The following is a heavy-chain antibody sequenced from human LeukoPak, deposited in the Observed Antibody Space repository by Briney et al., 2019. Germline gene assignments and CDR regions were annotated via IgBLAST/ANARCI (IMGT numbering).Heavy chain of an antibody. D-gene: IGHD3-22*01. CDR1: GGSFSGYY. Sequence: SETLSLTCAVYGGSFSGYYWSWVRQPPGKGLEWIGEINHSGSTNYNPSLKSRVTISVDTSKNQFSLKLSSVTAADTAVYYCARRPYYYDSSGYPFDYWGQGTLVTVSS. CDR2: INHSGST. V-gene: IGHV4-34*01. J-gene: IGHJ4*02. CDR3: ARRPYYYDSSGYPFDY.